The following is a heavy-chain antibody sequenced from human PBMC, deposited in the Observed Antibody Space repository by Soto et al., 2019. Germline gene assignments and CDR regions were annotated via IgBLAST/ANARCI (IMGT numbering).Heavy chain of an antibody. V-gene: IGHV3-30-3*01. Sequence: QVQLVESGGGVVQPGRSLRLSCAASGFTFSSYNMEWVRQAPGKGLEWVTVISFDGSNKYYADSVQGRFTISRDNSKDTVYLEMNSLKPEDTAIYYWAREVGTFYYHYGMDVWGQGTTVTVAS. J-gene: IGHJ6*02. CDR3: AREVGTFYYHYGMDV. D-gene: IGHD2-21*02. CDR2: ISFDGSNK. CDR1: GFTFSSYN.